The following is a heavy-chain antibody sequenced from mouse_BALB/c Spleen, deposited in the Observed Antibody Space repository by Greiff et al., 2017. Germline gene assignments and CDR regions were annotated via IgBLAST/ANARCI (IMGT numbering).Heavy chain of an antibody. D-gene: IGHD1-1*01. CDR3: ARSYITTVVATGFDY. CDR2: ISSGSSTI. V-gene: IGHV5-17*02. CDR1: GFTFSSFG. Sequence: EVKLVESGGGLVQPGGSRKLSCAASGFTFSSFGMHWVRQAPEKGLEWVAYISSGSSTIYYADTVKGRFTISRDNPKNTLFLQMTSLRSEDTAMYYCARSYITTVVATGFDYWGQGTTLTVSS. J-gene: IGHJ2*01.